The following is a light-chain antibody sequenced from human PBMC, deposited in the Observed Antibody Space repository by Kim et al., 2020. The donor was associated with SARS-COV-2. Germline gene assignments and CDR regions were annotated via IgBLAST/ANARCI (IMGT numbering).Light chain of an antibody. V-gene: IGLV3-19*01. J-gene: IGLJ2*01. Sequence: ALGQTVRITCQGDSLRSYYETWYQQKPGQAPILVIYGKNNRPSGIPDRFSGSSSGNTASLTIAGTQAGDEADYYCLSRDSNNNVLFGGGTQLTVL. CDR3: LSRDSNNNVL. CDR2: GKN. CDR1: SLRSYY.